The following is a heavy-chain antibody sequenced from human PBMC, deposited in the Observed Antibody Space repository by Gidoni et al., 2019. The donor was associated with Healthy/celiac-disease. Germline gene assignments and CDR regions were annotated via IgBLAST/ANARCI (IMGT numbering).Heavy chain of an antibody. CDR3: ARGPGKGYD. CDR1: GNTFLSHY. Sequence: QVQLVQAGAQAKKPGASVQVACKASGNTFLSHYLHWVRQAPGQGLEWMGIINPSGGSTSYAQKFQGRVTMTRDTATSTVYMELSSLRSEDTAVYYCARGPGKGYDWGQGTLVTVSS. CDR2: INPSGGST. V-gene: IGHV1-46*01. D-gene: IGHD1-1*01. J-gene: IGHJ4*02.